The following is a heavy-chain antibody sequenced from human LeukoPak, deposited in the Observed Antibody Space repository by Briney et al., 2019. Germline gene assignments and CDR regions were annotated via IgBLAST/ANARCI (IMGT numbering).Heavy chain of an antibody. V-gene: IGHV3-48*01. D-gene: IGHD1-26*01. J-gene: IGHJ4*02. CDR2: ISPGTI. Sequence: PGGSLRLSCAASGFTFSRHPMNWVRQAPGKGLEWVSYISPGTIYYADSVKGRFTVSRDNSKNTLYLQMNSLRAEDTAVYFCAKGGGDVGATTSFDNWGQGTLVTVSS. CDR1: GFTFSRHP. CDR3: AKGGGDVGATTSFDN.